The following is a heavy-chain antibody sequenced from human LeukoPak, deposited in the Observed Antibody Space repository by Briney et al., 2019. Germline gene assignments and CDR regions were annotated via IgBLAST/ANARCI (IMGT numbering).Heavy chain of an antibody. CDR1: GFTFSSCA. D-gene: IGHD1-1*01. V-gene: IGHV3-23*01. CDR2: INPSGGYT. Sequence: PGGSLRLSCAASGFTFSSCAMSWVRQAPGKGLEWVSTINPSGGYTSYADSVKGRFTISRDHSKNTLYLHMNSLRAEDTAVYYCAKGAWNVDYWGQGTLVTVSS. CDR3: AKGAWNVDY. J-gene: IGHJ4*02.